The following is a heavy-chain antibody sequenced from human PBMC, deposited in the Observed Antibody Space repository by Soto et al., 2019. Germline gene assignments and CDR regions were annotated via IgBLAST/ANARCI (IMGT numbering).Heavy chain of an antibody. CDR1: GYTFTGYY. CDR2: INPNSGGT. Sequence: ASVKVSCKASGYTFTGYYMHWVRQAPGQGLEWMGWINPNSGGTNYAQKFQGRVTMTRDTSISTAYMELSRLRSDDTAVYYCVGAAAGPHQADYWGQGTMVTVSS. D-gene: IGHD6-13*01. CDR3: VGAAAGPHQADY. J-gene: IGHJ4*02. V-gene: IGHV1-2*02.